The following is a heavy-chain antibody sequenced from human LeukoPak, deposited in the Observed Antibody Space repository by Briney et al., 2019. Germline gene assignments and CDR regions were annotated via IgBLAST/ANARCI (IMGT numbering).Heavy chain of an antibody. CDR1: GLSFSDSA. CDR2: TRSKVYGGTT. D-gene: IGHD3-16*01. CDR3: ARGERDFDC. J-gene: IGHJ4*02. V-gene: IGHV3-49*04. Sequence: GGSLRLSCTFSGLSFSDSAVTWVRQAPGKGLEWIGCTRSKVYGGTTEYAASVKGRITISRDESKSIAYLQMDSPTTEDTAVYFCARGERDFDCWGQGTLVTVSS.